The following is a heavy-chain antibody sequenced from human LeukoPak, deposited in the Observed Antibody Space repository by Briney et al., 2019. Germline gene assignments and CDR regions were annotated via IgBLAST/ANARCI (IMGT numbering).Heavy chain of an antibody. CDR1: GFTFSSYA. V-gene: IGHV3-30-3*01. D-gene: IGHD4-17*01. CDR2: ISYDGSNK. J-gene: IGHJ4*02. Sequence: GGSLRLSCAASGFTFSSYAMHWVRQAPGKGLEGVAVISYDGSNKYYADSVKGRFTISRDNSKNTLYLQMNSLRAEDTAVYYCARINYGDYRGALDYWGQGTLVTVSS. CDR3: ARINYGDYRGALDY.